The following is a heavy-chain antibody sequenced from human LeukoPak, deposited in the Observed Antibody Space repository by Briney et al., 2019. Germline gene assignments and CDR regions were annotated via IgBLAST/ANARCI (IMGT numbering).Heavy chain of an antibody. CDR1: GFTFSSYW. V-gene: IGHV3-74*01. Sequence: GGSLRLSCAASGFTFSSYWIYWVRQAPGKGLVWVSRISSDGSSTNYADSVKSRFTISRDNAKNTLYLQMNSLRAEDTAVYYCARHWWGAFDYWGQGTRVTVSA. CDR3: ARHWWGAFDY. D-gene: IGHD2-15*01. CDR2: ISSDGSST. J-gene: IGHJ4*02.